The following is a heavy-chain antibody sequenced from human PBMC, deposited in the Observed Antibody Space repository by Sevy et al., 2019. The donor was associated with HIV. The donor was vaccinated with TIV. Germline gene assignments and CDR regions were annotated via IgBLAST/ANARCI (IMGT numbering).Heavy chain of an antibody. D-gene: IGHD2-15*01. CDR3: ARVVAYCTGGSCFPGYYYGMDV. CDR2: IGSSSSYI. V-gene: IGHV3-21*01. Sequence: GGSLRLSCAASGFTFSSYNMNWVRQAPGKGLEWVSSIGSSSSYIYYADSVKGRFTVSRDNAKNSLYLQMNSLRAEDTGVYYWARVVAYCTGGSCFPGYYYGMDVWGQGTTVTVSS. CDR1: GFTFSSYN. J-gene: IGHJ6*02.